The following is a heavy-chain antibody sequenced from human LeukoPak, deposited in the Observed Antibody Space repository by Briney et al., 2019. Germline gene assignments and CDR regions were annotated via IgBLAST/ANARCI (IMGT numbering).Heavy chain of an antibody. CDR2: IIPILGIA. Sequence: ASVKVSCKASGGTFSSYALSWVRQAPGQGLEWMGRIIPILGIANYAQKFQGRVTITADKSTSTAYMELSSLRSEDTAVYYCARAAGAYSYGSNFDYWGQGTLVTVSS. V-gene: IGHV1-69*04. CDR1: GGTFSSYA. J-gene: IGHJ4*02. D-gene: IGHD5-18*01. CDR3: ARAAGAYSYGSNFDY.